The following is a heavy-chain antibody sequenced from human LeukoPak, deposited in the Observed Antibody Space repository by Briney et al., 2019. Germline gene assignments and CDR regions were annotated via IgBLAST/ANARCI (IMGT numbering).Heavy chain of an antibody. V-gene: IGHV4-34*01. CDR2: INHSGST. Sequence: PSETLSLTCAVYGGSFSGYYWSWIRQPPGKGLEWIGEINHSGSTNYNPSLKGRVTISVDTSKNQFSLKLSSVTAADTAVYYCARGRPVFHDFWSGYYSLYFDYWGQGTLVTVSS. J-gene: IGHJ4*02. D-gene: IGHD3-3*01. CDR1: GGSFSGYY. CDR3: ARGRPVFHDFWSGYYSLYFDY.